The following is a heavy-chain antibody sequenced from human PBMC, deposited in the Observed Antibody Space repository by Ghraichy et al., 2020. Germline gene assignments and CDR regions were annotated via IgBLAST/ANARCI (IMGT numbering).Heavy chain of an antibody. CDR1: GGSFSGYY. J-gene: IGHJ4*02. Sequence: SETLSLTCAVYGGSFSGYYWSWIRQPPGKGLEWIGEINHSGSTNYNPSLKSRVTISVDTSKNQFSLKLRSVTAADTAVYYCASLAGPRRELAVAVDYWGQGTLVTVSS. CDR2: INHSGST. CDR3: ASLAGPRRELAVAVDY. D-gene: IGHD1-26*01. V-gene: IGHV4-34*01.